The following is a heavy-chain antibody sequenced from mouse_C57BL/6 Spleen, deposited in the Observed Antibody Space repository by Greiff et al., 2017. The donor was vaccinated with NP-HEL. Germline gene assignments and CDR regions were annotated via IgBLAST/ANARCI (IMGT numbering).Heavy chain of an antibody. J-gene: IGHJ1*03. V-gene: IGHV1-53*01. Sequence: QVQLQQPGTELVKPGASGYTFTSYWMHWVKQRPGQGLEWIGNINPSNGGTNYNEKFKSKATLTVDKSSSTAYMQLSSLTSEDSAVYYCARYLNWDWYFDVWGTGTTVTVSS. CDR1: GYTFTSYW. CDR3: ARYLNWDWYFDV. D-gene: IGHD4-1*02. CDR2: INPSNGGT.